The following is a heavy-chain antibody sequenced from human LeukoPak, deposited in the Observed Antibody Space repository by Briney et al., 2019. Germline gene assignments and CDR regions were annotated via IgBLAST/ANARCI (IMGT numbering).Heavy chain of an antibody. V-gene: IGHV3-21*01. CDR2: ISSSSSYI. Sequence: PGGSLRLSCAASGFTFSSYSMNWVRQAPGKGLEWVSSISSSSSYIYYADSVKGRFTISRDNAKNSLYLQMNSLRAEDTAVYYCASGGGAYSGSYLETPFDYWGQGTLVTVSS. CDR1: GFTFSSYS. J-gene: IGHJ4*02. D-gene: IGHD1-26*01. CDR3: ASGGGAYSGSYLETPFDY.